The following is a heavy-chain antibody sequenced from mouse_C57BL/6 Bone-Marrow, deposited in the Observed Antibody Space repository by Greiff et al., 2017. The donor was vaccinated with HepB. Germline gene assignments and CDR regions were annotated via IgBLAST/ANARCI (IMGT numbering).Heavy chain of an antibody. V-gene: IGHV10-1*01. CDR1: GFSFNTYA. J-gene: IGHJ4*01. D-gene: IGHD1-1*01. CDR2: IRSKSNNYAT. CDR3: VRQDGFYYAMDY. Sequence: EVKLVESGGGLVQPKGSLKLSCAASGFSFNTYAMNWVRQAPGKGLEWVARIRSKSNNYATYYADSVKDRFTISRDDSESMLYLQMNNLKTEDTAIYYCVRQDGFYYAMDYWGQGTSVTVSS.